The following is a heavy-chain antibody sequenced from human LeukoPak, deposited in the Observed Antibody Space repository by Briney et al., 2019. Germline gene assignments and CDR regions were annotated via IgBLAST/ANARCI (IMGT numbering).Heavy chain of an antibody. CDR1: GFTFSSYA. V-gene: IGHV3-49*03. J-gene: IGHJ5*02. Sequence: GGSLRLSCAASGFTFSSYAMSWFRQAPGKGLEWVGFIRNKAYGGTTEYAASVKGRFTISRDDSKSIAYLQMNSLKTEDTAVYYCTRVAGATGATWFDPWGQGTLVTVSS. D-gene: IGHD1-26*01. CDR2: IRNKAYGGTT. CDR3: TRVAGATGATWFDP.